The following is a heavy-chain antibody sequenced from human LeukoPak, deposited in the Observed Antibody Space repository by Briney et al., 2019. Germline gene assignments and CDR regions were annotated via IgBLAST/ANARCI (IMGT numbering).Heavy chain of an antibody. CDR3: ARHGPDTNYYGSGRRRNYYYYGMDV. Sequence: SETLSLTCTVSGGSISSSSYYWGWIRQPPGKGLEWVGSIYYSGSTYYNPSLKSRVTISVDTSKNQFSLKLSSVTAADTAVYYCARHGPDTNYYGSGRRRNYYYYGMDVWGQGTTVTVSS. V-gene: IGHV4-39*01. J-gene: IGHJ6*02. CDR1: GGSISSSSYY. CDR2: IYYSGST. D-gene: IGHD3-10*01.